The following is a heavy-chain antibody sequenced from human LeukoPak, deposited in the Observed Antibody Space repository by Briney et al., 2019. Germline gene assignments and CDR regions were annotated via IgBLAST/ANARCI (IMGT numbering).Heavy chain of an antibody. CDR2: IYHSGST. CDR1: GYSISSAYY. V-gene: IGHV4-38-2*02. D-gene: IGHD6-13*01. CDR3: ARELTSGYSSRWYEDY. Sequence: SETLSLTCTVSGYSISSAYYWGWIWQPPGKGLEWIGSIYHSGSTYYNPSLKRRPTISVHTSNNPSSLKLSSVTAADTAVYYCARELTSGYSSRWYEDYWGQGTLVTVSS. J-gene: IGHJ4*02.